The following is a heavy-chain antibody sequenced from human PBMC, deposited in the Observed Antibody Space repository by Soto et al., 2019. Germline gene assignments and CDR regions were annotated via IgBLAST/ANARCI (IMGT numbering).Heavy chain of an antibody. CDR3: ARHYRVTQFPGATAGY. V-gene: IGHV4-39*01. J-gene: IGHJ4*02. CDR1: GGSISSSSYY. CDR2: IYYSGST. D-gene: IGHD4-4*01. Sequence: SETLSLTCTVSGGSISSSSYYWGWIRQPPGKGLEWIGSIYYSGSTYYNPSLKSRVTISVDTSKNQFSLKLSSVTAADTAVYYCARHYRVTQFPGATAGYWGQGTLVTVSS.